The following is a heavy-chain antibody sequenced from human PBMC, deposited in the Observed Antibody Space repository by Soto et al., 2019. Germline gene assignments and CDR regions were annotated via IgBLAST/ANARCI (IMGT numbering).Heavy chain of an antibody. CDR3: AKDRLGGNFDY. CDR1: GFTFSSYA. Sequence: GGSLRLSCAASGFTFSSYAMNWVRQAPGKGLEWVSAVSGGGGSTYYADSVKGRFTISRDNSKNTLYLQMNSLRVEDTAVYYCAKDRLGGNFDYWGQGTQVTVSS. V-gene: IGHV3-23*01. CDR2: VSGGGGST. J-gene: IGHJ4*02.